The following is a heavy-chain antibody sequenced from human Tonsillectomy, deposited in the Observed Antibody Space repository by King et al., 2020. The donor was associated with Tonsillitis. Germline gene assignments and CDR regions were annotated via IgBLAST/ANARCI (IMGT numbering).Heavy chain of an antibody. J-gene: IGHJ6*02. CDR2: ISSSSSYI. V-gene: IGHV3-21*01. CDR1: GFTFSSYS. D-gene: IGHD3-3*01. Sequence: GQLVQSGGGLVKPGGSLRLSCAASGFTFSSYSMNWVRQAPGKGLEWVSSISSSSSYIYYADSVKGRFTISRDNAKNSLYLQMNSLRAEDTAVYYCALGDYDFWSGYYKHYYYGMDVWGQGTTVTVSS. CDR3: ALGDYDFWSGYYKHYYYGMDV.